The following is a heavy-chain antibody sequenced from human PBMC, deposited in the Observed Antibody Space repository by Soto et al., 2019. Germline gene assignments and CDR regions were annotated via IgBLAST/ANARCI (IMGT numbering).Heavy chain of an antibody. CDR2: FDPEDGET. CDR1: GYTLTELS. D-gene: IGHD6-13*01. V-gene: IGHV1-24*01. CDR3: ATQAIAAAGDAFDI. J-gene: IGHJ3*02. Sequence: ASVKVSCKVSGYTLTELSMHWVRQAPGKGLEWMGGFDPEDGETIYAQKFQGRVTMTEDTSTDTAYMELSSLRSEDTAVYYCATQAIAAAGDAFDIWGQGTMVTVSS.